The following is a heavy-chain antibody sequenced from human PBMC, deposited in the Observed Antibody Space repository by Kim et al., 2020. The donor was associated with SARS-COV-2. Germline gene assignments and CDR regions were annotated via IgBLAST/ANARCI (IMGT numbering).Heavy chain of an antibody. CDR1: GGSFSGYY. CDR2: INHSGST. V-gene: IGHV4-34*01. D-gene: IGHD6-13*01. Sequence: GSLSLTCAVYGGSFSGYYWSWIRQPPGKGLEWIGEINHSGSTNYNPSLKSRVTLSVDTSKNQFSLKLSSVTAADTAVYYCARGMLAAGYFYGMDVWGQGTTVTVSS. J-gene: IGHJ6*02. CDR3: ARGMLAAGYFYGMDV.